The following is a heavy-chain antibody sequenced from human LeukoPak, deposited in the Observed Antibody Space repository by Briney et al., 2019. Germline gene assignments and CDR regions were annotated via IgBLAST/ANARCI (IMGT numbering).Heavy chain of an antibody. CDR2: INPNSGGT. D-gene: IGHD5-12*01. CDR1: GYTFTGYY. V-gene: IGHV1-2*02. Sequence: GESLKVSCKASGYTFTGYYMHWVRQAPGQGLEWMGWINPNSGGTNYAQKFQGRVTMTRDTSISTAYMELSRLRSDDTAVYYCARSGYSGYDKGKTFDYWGQGTLVTVSS. J-gene: IGHJ4*02. CDR3: ARSGYSGYDKGKTFDY.